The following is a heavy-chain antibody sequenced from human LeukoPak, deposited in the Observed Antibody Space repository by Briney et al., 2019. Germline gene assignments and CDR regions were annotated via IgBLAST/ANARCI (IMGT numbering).Heavy chain of an antibody. J-gene: IGHJ4*02. V-gene: IGHV3-23*01. CDR3: AKDRLISWAHYDILTGYIY. CDR1: GFTFSSYA. CDR2: ISGSGGST. Sequence: GGSLRLSCAASGFTFSSYAMSWVRQAPGKGLEWVSAISGSGGSTYYADSVKGRFTISRDNSKNMLYLQMNSLRAEDTAVYYCAKDRLISWAHYDILTGYIYWGQGTLVTVSS. D-gene: IGHD3-9*01.